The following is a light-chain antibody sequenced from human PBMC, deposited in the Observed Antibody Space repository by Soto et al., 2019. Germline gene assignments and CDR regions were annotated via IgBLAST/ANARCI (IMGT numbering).Light chain of an antibody. V-gene: IGKV1-5*01. CDR3: QQYNSYWT. Sequence: IQMPHSHSTLSASVGDRVPMTCRGSQRISSWLAWYQQKPGNAPKLLIYDASSLESGVPSRFSGRGSGTEFTLTISSLQPDDFATYYCQQYNSYWTCGQGTKGDIK. J-gene: IGKJ1*01. CDR2: DAS. CDR1: QRISSW.